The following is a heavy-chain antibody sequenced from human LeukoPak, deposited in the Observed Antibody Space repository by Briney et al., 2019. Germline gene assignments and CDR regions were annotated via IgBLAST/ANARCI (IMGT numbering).Heavy chain of an antibody. D-gene: IGHD5-18*01. V-gene: IGHV3-21*01. Sequence: GGSLRLSCAASGFTFSSYSMNWVRQAPGKGLEWVSSISSSSSYIYYADSVKGRFTISRDNAKNSLYLQMNSLRAEDTAVYYCARDRAIQLWPPVDALEIWGQGTMVTVSS. CDR3: ARDRAIQLWPPVDALEI. CDR1: GFTFSSYS. J-gene: IGHJ3*02. CDR2: ISSSSSYI.